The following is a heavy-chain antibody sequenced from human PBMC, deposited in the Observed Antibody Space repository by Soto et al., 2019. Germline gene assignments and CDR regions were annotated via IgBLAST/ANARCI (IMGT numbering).Heavy chain of an antibody. CDR3: ARATHYGGKFHH. D-gene: IGHD4-17*01. CDR2: IYSGGST. J-gene: IGHJ4*02. CDR1: GFTVSSNY. V-gene: IGHV3-53*01. Sequence: SLRLSCAASGFTVSSNYMSWVRQAPGKGLEWVSVIYSGGSTYYADSVKGRFTISRDSSKNTLYLQMNSLRAGDTAVYYCARATHYGGKFHHWGQGTQVTVSS.